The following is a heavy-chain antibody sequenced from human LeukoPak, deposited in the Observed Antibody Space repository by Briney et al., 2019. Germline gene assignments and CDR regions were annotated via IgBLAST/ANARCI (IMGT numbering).Heavy chain of an antibody. CDR3: ARGPLWFGESVYGMDV. CDR2: INPNSGGT. Sequence: ASVKVSCKASGYTFTGYYMHWVRQAPGQGLEWMGWINPNSGGTNYAQKFQGRVTMTGDTSISTAYMELSRLRSDDTAVYYCARGPLWFGESVYGMDVWGQGTTVTVSS. D-gene: IGHD3-10*01. V-gene: IGHV1-2*02. J-gene: IGHJ6*02. CDR1: GYTFTGYY.